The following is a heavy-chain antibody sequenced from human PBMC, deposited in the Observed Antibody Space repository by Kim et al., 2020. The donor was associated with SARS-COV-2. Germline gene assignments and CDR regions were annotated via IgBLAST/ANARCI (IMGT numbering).Heavy chain of an antibody. D-gene: IGHD3-22*01. V-gene: IGHV4-39*01. Sequence: SETLSLTCTVSGGSISSSSYYWGWIRQPPGKGLEWIGSIYYSGSTYYNPSLKSRVTISVDTSKNQFSLKLSSVTAADTAVYYCARHASRGENYDSSGYYYRRWFDPWGQGTLVTVSS. CDR3: ARHASRGENYDSSGYYYRRWFDP. CDR1: GGSISSSSYY. CDR2: IYYSGST. J-gene: IGHJ5*02.